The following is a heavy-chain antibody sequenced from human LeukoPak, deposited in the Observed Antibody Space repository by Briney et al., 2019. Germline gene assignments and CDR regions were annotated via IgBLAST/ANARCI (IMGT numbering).Heavy chain of an antibody. J-gene: IGHJ5*02. V-gene: IGHV4-38-2*01. Sequence: NPSETLSLTCAVSGYSLSSGYHWGWIRQPPGEGLEWIGSIYHSGGTFYNPSLKSRVTISVDTSKNQFSLRLTSVTAADTAVYYCARNSFSTSSGDWFDPWGQGTLITVSS. CDR3: ARNSFSTSSGDWFDP. CDR1: GYSLSSGYH. D-gene: IGHD6-6*01. CDR2: IYHSGGT.